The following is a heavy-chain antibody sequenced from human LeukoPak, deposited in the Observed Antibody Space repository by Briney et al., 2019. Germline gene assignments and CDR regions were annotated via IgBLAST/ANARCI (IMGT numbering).Heavy chain of an antibody. CDR3: ARGQTASYYYYMDV. Sequence: SETLSLTCTVSGGSISSYYWSWIRQPPGKGLEWIGYIYYSGGTNYNPSLKSRVTISVDTSKNQFSLKLSSVTAADTAVYYCARGQTASYYYYMDVWGKGTTVTISS. CDR2: IYYSGGT. J-gene: IGHJ6*03. CDR1: GGSISSYY. V-gene: IGHV4-59*01. D-gene: IGHD5-18*01.